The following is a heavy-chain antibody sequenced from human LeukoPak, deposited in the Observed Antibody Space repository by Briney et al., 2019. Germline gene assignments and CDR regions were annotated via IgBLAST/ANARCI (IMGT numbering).Heavy chain of an antibody. D-gene: IGHD3-10*01. J-gene: IGHJ4*02. V-gene: IGHV4-30-4*01. CDR2: IYYSGST. CDR1: GGSISSGDYY. CDR3: ARGSMVRGLY. Sequence: SETLSLTCTVSGGSISSGDYYWSWIRQPPGKGLEWIGYIYYSGSTYYNPSLKSRVTISVDTSKNQFSLKLSSVTAADTAVYFCARGSMVRGLYWGQGTLVTVSS.